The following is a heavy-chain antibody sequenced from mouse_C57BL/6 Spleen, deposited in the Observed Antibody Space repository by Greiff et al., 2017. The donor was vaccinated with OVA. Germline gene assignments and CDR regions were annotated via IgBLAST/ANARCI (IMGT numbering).Heavy chain of an antibody. J-gene: IGHJ3*01. V-gene: IGHV2-2*01. Sequence: QVQLQQSGPGLVQPSQSLSITCTVSGFSLTSYGVHWVRQSPGKGLAWLGVIWSGGSTDYNAAFISSLSLSTDNSTSQVFFTMNRLQADDTAIYYCARNLGDGGFAYWGQGTLVTVSA. D-gene: IGHD1-1*02. CDR3: ARNLGDGGFAY. CDR1: GFSLTSYG. CDR2: IWSGGST.